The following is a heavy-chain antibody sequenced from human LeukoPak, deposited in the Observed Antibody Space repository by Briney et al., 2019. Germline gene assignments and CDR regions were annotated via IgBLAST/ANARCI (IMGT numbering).Heavy chain of an antibody. V-gene: IGHV5-51*01. D-gene: IGHD3-22*01. CDR3: ARLYYYDSSGYPPFDY. CDR2: IYPGDSDT. CDR1: GYSSTSYW. Sequence: GESLKSSCKGSGYSSTSYWIGWVRQMPGKGLEWMGIIYPGDSDTRYSPSFQGQVTISADKSISTAYLQWSSLKASDTAMYYCARLYYYDSSGYPPFDYWGQGTLVTVSS. J-gene: IGHJ4*02.